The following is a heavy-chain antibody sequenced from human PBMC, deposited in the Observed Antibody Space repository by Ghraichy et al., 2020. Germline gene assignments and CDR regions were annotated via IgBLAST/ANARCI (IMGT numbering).Heavy chain of an antibody. CDR1: GGSISSYY. J-gene: IGHJ4*02. V-gene: IGHV4-59*01. CDR3: ARGITIFGVVGDYFDY. Sequence: TLSLTCTVSGGSISSYYWSWIRQPPGKGLEWIGYIYYSGSTNYNPSLKSRVTISVDTSKNQFSLKLSSVTAADTAVYYCARGITIFGVVGDYFDYWGQGTLVTVSS. D-gene: IGHD3-3*01. CDR2: IYYSGST.